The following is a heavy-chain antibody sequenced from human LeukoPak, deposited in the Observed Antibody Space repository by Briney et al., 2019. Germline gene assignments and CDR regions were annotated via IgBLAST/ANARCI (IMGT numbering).Heavy chain of an antibody. Sequence: SETLSLTCTVSGYSISSGYFWGWIRQPPGKGLEWIGSIYHSGSTSYNPSLKSRLTISVDTSKNQFSLKLNFVTAADTAFYYCVRRNYYDSSAFSRAWFDPWGQGTLITVSS. J-gene: IGHJ5*02. D-gene: IGHD3-22*01. V-gene: IGHV4-38-2*02. CDR3: VRRNYYDSSAFSRAWFDP. CDR2: IYHSGST. CDR1: GYSISSGYF.